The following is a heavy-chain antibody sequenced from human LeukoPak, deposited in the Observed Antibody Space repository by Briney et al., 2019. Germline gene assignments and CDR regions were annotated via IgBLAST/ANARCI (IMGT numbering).Heavy chain of an antibody. V-gene: IGHV3-11*04. CDR2: ISSSGSTI. J-gene: IGHJ4*02. D-gene: IGHD3-22*01. CDR1: GFTFSDYY. CDR3: ARDRGREYYDSSQGLNY. Sequence: GGSLRLSCAASGFTFSDYYMSWIRQAPGKGLEWVSYISSSGSTIYYADSVKGRFTISRDNSKNTLYLQMNSLRAEDTAVYYCARDRGREYYDSSQGLNYWGQGALVTVSS.